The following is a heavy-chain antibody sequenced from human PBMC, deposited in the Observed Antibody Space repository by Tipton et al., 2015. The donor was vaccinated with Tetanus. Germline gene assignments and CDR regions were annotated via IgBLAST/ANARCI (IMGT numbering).Heavy chain of an antibody. CDR3: ARDQGGGRVVRLNWLDP. CDR2: IYYRGDT. J-gene: IGHJ5*02. D-gene: IGHD6-6*01. V-gene: IGHV4-31*03. CDR1: GDSISRGGYF. Sequence: TLSLTCTVSGDSISRGGYFWNWIRQRPGKGPGGVGYIYYRGDTYYNPSLKSRVSLSVDTSKNQFPLNLSSVTAADTAVYYCARDQGGGRVVRLNWLDPWGQGTLVTVSS.